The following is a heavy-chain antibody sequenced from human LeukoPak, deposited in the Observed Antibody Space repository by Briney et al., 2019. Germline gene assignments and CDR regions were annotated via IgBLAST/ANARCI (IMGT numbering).Heavy chain of an antibody. V-gene: IGHV4-34*01. CDR3: ARQAPWGFVPRRNWFDP. J-gene: IGHJ5*02. CDR2: INHSGST. D-gene: IGHD6-6*01. Sequence: NASGTLSLTCAVYGGSFSGYYWSWIRQPPGKGLEWIGEINHSGSTNYNPSLKSRVTISVDTSKNQFSLKLSSVTAADTAVYYCARQAPWGFVPRRNWFDPWGQGTLVTVSS. CDR1: GGSFSGYY.